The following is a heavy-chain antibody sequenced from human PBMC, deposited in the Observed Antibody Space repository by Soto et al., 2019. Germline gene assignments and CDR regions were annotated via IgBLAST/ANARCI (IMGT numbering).Heavy chain of an antibody. D-gene: IGHD3-22*01. Sequence: EVQVLESGGGLVQPGGSLRLSCAASGFTFSDYAMNWVRQAPGKGLEWVSGISATGVKTYSADSVKGRFTLSRDNSKDTVSLEMNSLRAEDTAVYYCTKSISAMIYYFDFWGLGALVTVSS. CDR2: ISATGVKT. CDR1: GFTFSDYA. CDR3: TKSISAMIYYFDF. J-gene: IGHJ4*02. V-gene: IGHV3-23*01.